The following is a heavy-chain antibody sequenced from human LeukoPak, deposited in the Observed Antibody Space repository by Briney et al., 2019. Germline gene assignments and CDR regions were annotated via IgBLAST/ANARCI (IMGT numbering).Heavy chain of an antibody. Sequence: GGSLRLSCAPSGFTVSSNYMSWVRQAPGKGLEWVSIIHSGGTTYYANSVKGRFTISRDSSTNTLYLQMNSLTAEDTAVYFCARGSCSRTSCFEFDYWGQGTPVTVSS. CDR3: ARGSCSRTSCFEFDY. D-gene: IGHD2-2*01. CDR1: GFTVSSNY. J-gene: IGHJ4*02. CDR2: IHSGGTT. V-gene: IGHV3-53*01.